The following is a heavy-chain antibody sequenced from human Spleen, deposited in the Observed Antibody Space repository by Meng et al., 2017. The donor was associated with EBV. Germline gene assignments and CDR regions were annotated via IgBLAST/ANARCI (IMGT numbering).Heavy chain of an antibody. CDR2: IHYSGST. D-gene: IGHD5-18*01. Sequence: QVQLQEAGAGLEKASQTLTLTCTVSGGSISSGDYYWSWIRQPPGKGLEWIGYIHYSGSTHYNSSLRSRITMSLDTSKNKLSLKLSSVTAADTAVYYCARASSGDSDGFDYWGQGTLVTVSS. CDR3: ARASSGDSDGFDY. CDR1: GGSISSGDYY. J-gene: IGHJ4*02. V-gene: IGHV4-30-4*01.